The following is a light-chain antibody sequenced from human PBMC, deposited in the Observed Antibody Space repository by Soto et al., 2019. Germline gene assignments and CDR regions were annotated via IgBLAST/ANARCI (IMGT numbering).Light chain of an antibody. CDR2: EVN. Sequence: QSVLTQPPSASGSPGQSVTFSCTGTRSDVGGYNYVSWYQQHPGKAPKLMIYEVNKRPSGVPDRFSGSKSGNTASLTISGLQAEDEADYYCSSYTDSNTYVFGSGTKVTVL. CDR3: SSYTDSNTYV. J-gene: IGLJ1*01. V-gene: IGLV2-8*01. CDR1: RSDVGGYNY.